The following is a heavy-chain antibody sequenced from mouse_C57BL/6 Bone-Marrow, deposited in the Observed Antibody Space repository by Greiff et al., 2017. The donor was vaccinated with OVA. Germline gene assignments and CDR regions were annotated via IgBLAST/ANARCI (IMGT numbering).Heavy chain of an antibody. CDR3: AREGGITTVENYFDY. D-gene: IGHD1-1*01. J-gene: IGHJ2*01. CDR2: IDPSDSYT. Sequence: QVQLQQPGAELVMPGASVKLSCKASGYTFTSYWMHWVKQRPGQGLEWIGEIDPSDSYTNYNQKFKGKSTLTVDKSSSTAYMQLSSLTSEDSAVYYCAREGGITTVENYFDYWGQGTTLTVSS. CDR1: GYTFTSYW. V-gene: IGHV1-69*01.